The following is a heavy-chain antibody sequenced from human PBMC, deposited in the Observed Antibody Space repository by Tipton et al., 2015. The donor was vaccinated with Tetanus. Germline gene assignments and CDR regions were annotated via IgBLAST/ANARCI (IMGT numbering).Heavy chain of an antibody. J-gene: IGHJ5*02. D-gene: IGHD2-2*01. CDR3: ARGVPYSTTMGSDWFDP. V-gene: IGHV4-59*12. CDR2: VIYEVTR. Sequence: GLVKPSETLSLSCTVSGGSSHSYYWSWIRQSPDKGLEWLGDVIYEVTRYYNPSLNRRVKISLVPSMNQIFMTLNSVTAPRPAVYYCARGVPYSTTMGSDWFDPWGQGTLVTVSS. CDR1: GGSSHSYY.